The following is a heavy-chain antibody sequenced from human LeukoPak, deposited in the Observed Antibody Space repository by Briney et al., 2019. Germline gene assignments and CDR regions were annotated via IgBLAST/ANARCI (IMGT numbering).Heavy chain of an antibody. J-gene: IGHJ6*03. Sequence: GGSLRLSCAASGFTFSSYSLNWVRQAPGKGLEGVSSISSSSSYIYYADPVKGRFTISRDNSKDTLFLQMNSLRAEDRAVYYCAKRRGLELLYYYYMDVWGKGTTVTVSS. V-gene: IGHV3-21*04. CDR2: ISSSSSYI. CDR3: AKRRGLELLYYYYMDV. D-gene: IGHD1-7*01. CDR1: GFTFSSYS.